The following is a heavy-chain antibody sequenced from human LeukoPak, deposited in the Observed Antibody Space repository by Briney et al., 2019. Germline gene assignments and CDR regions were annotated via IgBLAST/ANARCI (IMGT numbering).Heavy chain of an antibody. V-gene: IGHV3-23*01. J-gene: IGHJ4*02. Sequence: GGSLRLSCAASGFTFSIYAMSWVRQAPGKGLEWVSTISGSGDSTYYTDSVKGRFTISRDNSKNTLYLQMNNLRSEDTAVYYCARDRGGYYSSPGGYWGQGTLVTVSS. CDR2: ISGSGDST. CDR1: GFTFSIYA. CDR3: ARDRGGYYSSPGGY. D-gene: IGHD4-11*01.